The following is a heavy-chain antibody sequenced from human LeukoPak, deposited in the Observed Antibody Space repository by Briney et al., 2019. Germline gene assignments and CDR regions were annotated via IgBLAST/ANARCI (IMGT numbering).Heavy chain of an antibody. CDR2: ISGSGGST. D-gene: IGHD3-10*01. J-gene: IGHJ4*02. Sequence: AGGSLRLSCAASGFNFNIYAMTWVRQAPGKGLEWVSAISGSGGSTYYADSVKGRFTISRDNSKNTLYLQMNSLRAEDTAVYYCAKDFRDGYFDYWGQGTLVTVSS. CDR3: AKDFRDGYFDY. CDR1: GFNFNIYA. V-gene: IGHV3-23*01.